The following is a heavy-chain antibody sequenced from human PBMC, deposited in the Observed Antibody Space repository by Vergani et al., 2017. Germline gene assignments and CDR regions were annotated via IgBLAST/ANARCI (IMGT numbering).Heavy chain of an antibody. CDR1: GFTFSSSG. Sequence: QVQLVESGGGVVQPGRSLRLSCAASGFTFSSSGMHWVRQAPGKGLEWVAVISYDGSNKYYADSVKGRFTISRDNAKNSLYLQMNSLRAEDTAVYYCARLIAVAGTSVGYFDYWGQGTLVTVSS. V-gene: IGHV3-30*03. CDR3: ARLIAVAGTSVGYFDY. J-gene: IGHJ4*02. D-gene: IGHD6-19*01. CDR2: ISYDGSNK.